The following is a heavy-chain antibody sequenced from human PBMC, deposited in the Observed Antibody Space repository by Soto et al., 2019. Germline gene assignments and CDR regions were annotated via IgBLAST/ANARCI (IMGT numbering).Heavy chain of an antibody. J-gene: IGHJ4*02. CDR1: GGSISSSSYY. D-gene: IGHD6-13*01. CDR3: ARRYRIAAAGAIDY. V-gene: IGHV4-39*01. Sequence: QLQLQESGPGLVKPSETLSLTCTVSGGSISSSSYYWGWIRQPPGKGVEWIGSIYYSGSTYYNPYLKSRLTISVDTSKHQFSLKLSSVTAADTAVYYCARRYRIAAAGAIDYWGQGTLVTVSS. CDR2: IYYSGST.